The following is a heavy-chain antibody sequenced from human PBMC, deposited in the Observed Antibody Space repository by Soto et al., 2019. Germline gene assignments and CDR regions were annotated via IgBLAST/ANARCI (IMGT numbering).Heavy chain of an antibody. Sequence: EEQLLESGGGLVQPGGSLRLSCAASGFTFSSYAMSWVRQAPGKGLEWVSAISGSGGSTYYADSVKGRFTISRDNAKNSLYLQMNSLRAEDTAVYYCARVMRRPYTARYYYYGMDVWGQGTTVTVSS. J-gene: IGHJ6*02. V-gene: IGHV3-23*01. CDR1: GFTFSSYA. CDR2: ISGSGGST. CDR3: ARVMRRPYTARYYYYGMDV. D-gene: IGHD2-2*02.